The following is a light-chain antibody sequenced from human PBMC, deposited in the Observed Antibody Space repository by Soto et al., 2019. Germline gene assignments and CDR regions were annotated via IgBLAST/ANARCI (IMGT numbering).Light chain of an antibody. V-gene: IGLV2-14*01. CDR2: DVS. J-gene: IGLJ2*01. CDR3: SSYTTSSTVV. CDR1: XXDVTTYNY. Sequence: QSVLTXPASXXXXXGQSITISCTGTXXDVTTYNYVSWYQQHPGKAPKLIIYDVSNRPSGVSNRFSGSKSGNTASLTISGLQADDEADYYCSSYTTSSTVVFGGGTKLTVL.